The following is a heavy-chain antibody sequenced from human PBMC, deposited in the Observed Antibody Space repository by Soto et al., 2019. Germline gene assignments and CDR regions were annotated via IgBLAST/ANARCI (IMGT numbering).Heavy chain of an antibody. CDR2: VYFSGNT. J-gene: IGHJ5*02. V-gene: IGHV4-59*01. Sequence: SETLSLTCTVSGGSLSSYYWTWIRQSPGKGLEWIGYVYFSGNTNYNPSLKSRVTISIDTSKNQFSLRLASVTAADTAFYYCGSVRPSGFVLSWGQGTLVTVSS. D-gene: IGHD6-25*01. CDR1: GGSLSSYY. CDR3: GSVRPSGFVLS.